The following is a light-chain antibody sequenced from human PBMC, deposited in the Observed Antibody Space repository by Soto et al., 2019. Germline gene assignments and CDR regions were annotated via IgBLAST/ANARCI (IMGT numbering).Light chain of an antibody. CDR1: SSDASGYNY. CDR3: SSYTSSSTLYV. CDR2: DLS. V-gene: IGLV2-14*01. J-gene: IGLJ1*01. Sequence: QTALTHPSSVSGSPAQPDTISCTVTSSDASGYNYVSSCQQPPGNAPKLIIYDLSHRPSRASNPFSAPMSGYTVPLCVSGLQAEDEADYYCSSYTSSSTLYVFGTGTKVTV.